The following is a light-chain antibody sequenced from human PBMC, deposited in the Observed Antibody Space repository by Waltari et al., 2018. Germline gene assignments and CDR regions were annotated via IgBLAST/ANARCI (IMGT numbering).Light chain of an antibody. J-gene: IGKJ1*01. CDR2: HAS. CDR1: QSVGKY. Sequence: EIVLTQSPGTLYLSPGERATLSCRASQSVGKYLAWYQQRPGQAPRLLLYHASIRATGIPDRFSGSGSGTDFSLTISRLEPEDFAVYYCQKYESLPATFGQGTTVEIK. V-gene: IGKV3-20*01. CDR3: QKYESLPAT.